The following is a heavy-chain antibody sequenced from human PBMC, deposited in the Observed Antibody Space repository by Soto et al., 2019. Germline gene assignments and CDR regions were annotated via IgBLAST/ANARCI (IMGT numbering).Heavy chain of an antibody. CDR3: ARQLYDHETGPNGQSYFSP. Sequence: PGESLKISCKGSVSRFAGYWITWVRQKPGKGLEWMGRIDPSDSQTYYSPSFRGHVTFSATNSNTTVFLEWSSLRASDTTMYYRARQLYDHETGPNGQSYFSPWGQGT. CDR2: IDPSDSQT. D-gene: IGHD2-8*01. CDR1: VSRFAGYW. V-gene: IGHV5-10-1*01. J-gene: IGHJ5*02.